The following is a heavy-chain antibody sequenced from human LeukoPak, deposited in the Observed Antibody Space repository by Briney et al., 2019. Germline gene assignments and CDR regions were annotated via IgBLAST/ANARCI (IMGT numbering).Heavy chain of an antibody. V-gene: IGHV3-23*01. CDR2: ISGSGGSI. Sequence: GGPLRLSRAASGFTFSSYSMNWVRQAPGKGLEWVSAISGSGGSIYYADSVKGRFTISRDNSKNTLYLQMNSLRAEDTAVYYCAKKPDYFDYWGQGTLVTVSS. CDR1: GFTFSSYS. CDR3: AKKPDYFDY. J-gene: IGHJ4*02.